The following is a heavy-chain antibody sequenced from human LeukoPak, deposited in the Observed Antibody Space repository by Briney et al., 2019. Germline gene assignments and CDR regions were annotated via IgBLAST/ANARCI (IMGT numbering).Heavy chain of an antibody. J-gene: IGHJ6*02. Sequence: GGSLRLSCAASGFTFDDYAMHWVRQAPGKGLEWVSGISWNSGSIGYADSVKGRFTISRDNAKNSLNLQMNSLRDEDTALYYCAKAPSRSAYIMDVWGQGTTVTVSS. CDR2: ISWNSGSI. CDR3: AKAPSRSAYIMDV. CDR1: GFTFDDYA. V-gene: IGHV3-9*01. D-gene: IGHD3-16*01.